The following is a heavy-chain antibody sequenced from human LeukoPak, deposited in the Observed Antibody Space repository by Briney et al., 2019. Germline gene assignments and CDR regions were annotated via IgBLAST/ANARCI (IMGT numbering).Heavy chain of an antibody. Sequence: GGSLRLSCAASGFTFSSHWMSWVRQAPGKGLEWVANINQYGSERNYVDSVKGRFTISSDNAKSSLYLQMNSLRAEDTAIYYCARDHVVDGLVFDYWGQGTLVTVSS. D-gene: IGHD2-15*01. CDR1: GFTFSSHW. J-gene: IGHJ4*02. CDR3: ARDHVVDGLVFDY. V-gene: IGHV3-7*01. CDR2: INQYGSER.